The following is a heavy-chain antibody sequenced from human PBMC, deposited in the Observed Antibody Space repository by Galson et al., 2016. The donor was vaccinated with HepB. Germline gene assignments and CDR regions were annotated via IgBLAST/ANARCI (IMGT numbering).Heavy chain of an antibody. CDR2: ISVSRGNT. D-gene: IGHD3-22*01. CDR3: ARDSPDDYNGYFCFDY. CDR1: GYTFSNFG. J-gene: IGHJ4*02. V-gene: IGHV1-18*04. Sequence: SVKVSCKASGYTFSNFGLSWLRQAPGEGLEWMGWISVSRGNTNYAQKFQGRVTMTTDKSTSTAYMELRSLRSDDTAVYFCARDSPDDYNGYFCFDYWGQGTLVTVSS.